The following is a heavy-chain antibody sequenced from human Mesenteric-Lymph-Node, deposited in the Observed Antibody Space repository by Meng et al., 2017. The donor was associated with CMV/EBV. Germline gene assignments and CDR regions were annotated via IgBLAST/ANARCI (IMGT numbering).Heavy chain of an antibody. CDR2: IIWNSDSI. J-gene: IGHJ4*02. Sequence: SLKISCTASGFIFHNYAMHWVRQAPGKGLEWVSTIIWNSDSIGYADSVKGRFTISRDNAKNSLYLQMNSLRAEDTAVYYCARGYNWNFDYWGQGTLVTVSS. D-gene: IGHD1-20*01. CDR1: GFIFHNYA. CDR3: ARGYNWNFDY. V-gene: IGHV3-9*01.